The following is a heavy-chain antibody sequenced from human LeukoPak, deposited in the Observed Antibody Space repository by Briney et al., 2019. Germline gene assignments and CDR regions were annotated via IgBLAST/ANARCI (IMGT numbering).Heavy chain of an antibody. J-gene: IGHJ4*02. CDR3: VSFYETY. V-gene: IGHV3-30*04. CDR2: ISYDGSNK. D-gene: IGHD2/OR15-2a*01. Sequence: GGSLRLSCEASGFTFSSYTMHWVRQAPGKGLEWVAVISYDGSNKYYADSVKGRFTISKDNAKNTVYLQMNSLRAEDTAVYYCVSFYETYWGRGTLVTVSS. CDR1: GFTFSSYT.